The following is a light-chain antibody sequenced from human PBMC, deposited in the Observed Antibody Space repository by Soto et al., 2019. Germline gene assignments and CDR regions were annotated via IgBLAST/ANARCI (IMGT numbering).Light chain of an antibody. CDR3: QQYNDWPPLT. CDR2: GAS. V-gene: IGKV3-15*01. Sequence: IVMTQPPATLSVSPGARATLSCRASQSVRTNLAWYQLTPGQAPRLLIYGASTRATGVPARFSGTGSGTDFTLTISSLQSDDFAVYYCQQYNDWPPLTFGGGTKVDIK. J-gene: IGKJ4*01. CDR1: QSVRTN.